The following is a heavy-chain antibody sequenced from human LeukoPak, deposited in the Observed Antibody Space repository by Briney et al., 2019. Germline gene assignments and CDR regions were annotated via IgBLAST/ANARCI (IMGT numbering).Heavy chain of an antibody. Sequence: PGGSLRLSCAASGFTFNNYAMSWVRQAPGKGLEWVSAISNSGGSTSYTDSVKGRFTISRDNSKNTLYLQMNSLRAEDTAVYYCARDRYDYVWGIYRYVDYWGQGTLVTVSS. CDR2: ISNSGGST. CDR3: ARDRYDYVWGIYRYVDY. D-gene: IGHD3-16*02. V-gene: IGHV3-23*01. CDR1: GFTFNNYA. J-gene: IGHJ4*02.